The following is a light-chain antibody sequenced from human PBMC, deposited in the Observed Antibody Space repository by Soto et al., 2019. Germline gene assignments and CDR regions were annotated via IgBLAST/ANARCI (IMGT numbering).Light chain of an antibody. J-gene: IGLJ1*01. Sequence: QSALTQPPSASGSPGQSVTISCSGTSSDVGGYAYVSWYQQHPGKAPKLLIYEVNYRPSGVSDRFSGSKSGNMASLTVSGLQDEDEADYYCSSYAGSNTYVFGTGTKVTVL. CDR1: SSDVGGYAY. CDR3: SSYAGSNTYV. CDR2: EVN. V-gene: IGLV2-8*01.